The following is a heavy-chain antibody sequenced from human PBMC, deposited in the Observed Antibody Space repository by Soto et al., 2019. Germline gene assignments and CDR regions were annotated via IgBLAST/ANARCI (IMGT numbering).Heavy chain of an antibody. D-gene: IGHD2-15*01. V-gene: IGHV4-34*01. CDR3: ARGRGFCSGGSYYAYCGMDV. CDR2: ITHSGSS. J-gene: IGHJ6*02. CDR1: GGSFSGFY. Sequence: KPSETLSLTCAVYGGSFSGFYWSWIRQTPGKGLEWIGEITHSGSSNYNPSLKSRVTILVDTSKNQFSLKMSSVTAADTAVFYCARGRGFCSGGSYYAYCGMDVWGQGTTVTVSS.